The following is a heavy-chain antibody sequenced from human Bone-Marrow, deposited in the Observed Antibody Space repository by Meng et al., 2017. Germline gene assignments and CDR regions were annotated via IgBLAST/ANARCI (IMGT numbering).Heavy chain of an antibody. J-gene: IGHJ3*01. D-gene: IGHD3-10*01. CDR2: INSDGSST. CDR1: GFAFSSYW. CDR3: VRDVSGVNDAFDL. V-gene: IGHV3-74*01. Sequence: GGSLRLSCAASGFAFSSYWMHWVRQAPGKGPVWVSRINSDGSSTSYADSVKGRFTISRDNAKNTLYLQMNSLRAEDTAVYYCVRDVSGVNDAFDLWGLGTMVTVSS.